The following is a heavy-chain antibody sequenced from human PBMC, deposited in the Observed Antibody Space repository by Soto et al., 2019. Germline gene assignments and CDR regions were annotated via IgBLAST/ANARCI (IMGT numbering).Heavy chain of an antibody. V-gene: IGHV3-11*06. J-gene: IGHJ4*02. CDR3: ARGSGDSSGCVYCDY. CDR2: ISSSSSYI. Sequence: GGSLRLSCAASGFTFSDYYMSWIRQAPGEGLEWVSYISSSSSYIYYADSVKGRFTISRDNAKNSLYLQMNSLRAEDTAVYYCARGSGDSSGCVYCDYWGQGTLVTVSS. D-gene: IGHD6-19*01. CDR1: GFTFSDYY.